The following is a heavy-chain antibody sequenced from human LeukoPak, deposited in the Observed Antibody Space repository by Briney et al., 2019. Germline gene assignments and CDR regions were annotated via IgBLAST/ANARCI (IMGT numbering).Heavy chain of an antibody. D-gene: IGHD5-18*01. J-gene: IGHJ3*02. Sequence: GGSLRLSCAASGFTVSSNYMSWVRQAPGKGLEWVSIIYSGGSTYYADSVKGRFTISRDNSKNTLYLQMNSLRADDTALYYCAKKHGYSYGDAFDIWGQGTMVTVSS. CDR3: AKKHGYSYGDAFDI. CDR2: IYSGGST. CDR1: GFTVSSNY. V-gene: IGHV3-53*01.